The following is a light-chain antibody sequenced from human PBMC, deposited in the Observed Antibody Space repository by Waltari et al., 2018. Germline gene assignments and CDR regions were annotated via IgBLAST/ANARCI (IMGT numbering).Light chain of an antibody. V-gene: IGKV3-20*01. CDR3: QHYVNLPAT. CDR2: HAS. CDR1: QSISHY. Sequence: EVVLTQSPGTLSLSPGEGATPSCRASQSISHYLAWYQQKPGQAPRLLIYHASSRATDIPDRFSGSGSGTDFSLTISRLEPEDFAVYYCQHYVNLPATFGQGTKVEIK. J-gene: IGKJ1*01.